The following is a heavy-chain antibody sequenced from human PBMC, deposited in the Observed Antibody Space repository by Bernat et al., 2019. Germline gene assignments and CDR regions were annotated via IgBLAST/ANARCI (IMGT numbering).Heavy chain of an antibody. Sequence: QVQLVESGGGVVQPGRSLRLSCAASGFTFGSYAIHWVLQAPCKGLEWVAVISYDGSNKYYADSVKGRFTISRDNSKNTLYLQLNSLRAEDTAVYYCARAYYYDSGSYYSAFDYWGQGTLVTVSS. CDR3: ARAYYYDSGSYYSAFDY. V-gene: IGHV3-30-3*01. D-gene: IGHD3-10*01. CDR1: GFTFGSYA. J-gene: IGHJ4*02. CDR2: ISYDGSNK.